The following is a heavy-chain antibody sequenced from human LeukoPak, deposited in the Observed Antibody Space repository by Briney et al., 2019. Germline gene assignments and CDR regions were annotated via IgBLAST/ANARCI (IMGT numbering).Heavy chain of an antibody. J-gene: IGHJ3*02. V-gene: IGHV4-59*08. CDR3: ARHNYYYDSSGSDAFDI. CDR1: GGSISSYY. CDR2: IYYSGST. D-gene: IGHD3-22*01. Sequence: SETLSLTCTVSGGSISSYYWSWIRQPPGKGLEWIGYIYYSGSTNYNPSLKSRVTISADTSKNQFSLKLSSVTAADTAVYYCARHNYYYDSSGSDAFDIWGQGTMVTVSS.